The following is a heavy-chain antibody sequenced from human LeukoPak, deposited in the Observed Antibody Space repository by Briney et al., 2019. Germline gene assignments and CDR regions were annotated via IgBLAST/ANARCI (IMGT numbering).Heavy chain of an antibody. CDR3: ARDRDPGDYYYMDV. V-gene: IGHV1-2*02. D-gene: IGHD1-14*01. CDR2: INPNSGGT. Sequence: ASVKVSCKASGYTFTGYYMHWVRQAPGQGLEWMGWINPNSGGTNYAQKFQGRVTMTRDTSISTAYMELSRLRSDDTAVYYCARDRDPGDYYYMDVWGKGTTVTVSS. J-gene: IGHJ6*03. CDR1: GYTFTGYY.